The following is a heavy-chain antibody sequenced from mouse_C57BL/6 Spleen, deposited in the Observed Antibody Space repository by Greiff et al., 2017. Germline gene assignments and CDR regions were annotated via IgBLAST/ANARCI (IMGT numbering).Heavy chain of an antibody. J-gene: IGHJ3*01. CDR3: ARRDSNYVWFAY. D-gene: IGHD2-5*01. V-gene: IGHV5-12*01. Sequence: EVQVVESGGGLVQPGGSLKLSCAASGFTFSDYYMYWVRQTPEKRLEWVAYISNGGDSTYYPDTVKGRFTISRDNAKNTLYLQMSRLKSEDTAMYYCARRDSNYVWFAYWGQGTLVTVSA. CDR2: ISNGGDST. CDR1: GFTFSDYY.